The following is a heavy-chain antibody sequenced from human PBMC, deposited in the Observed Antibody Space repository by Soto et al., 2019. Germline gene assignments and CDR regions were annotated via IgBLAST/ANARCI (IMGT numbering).Heavy chain of an antibody. CDR3: ARVLDYCDYARAGWFDP. V-gene: IGHV3-21*06. D-gene: IGHD4-17*01. Sequence: EVQLVESGGGLVKPGGSLRLSCAASGFTFSSYNMNWVRQAPGKGLEWVAAITSSSSYIYYADSVKGRFTISRDNAKNPPYLQMSRRRAEDTAVYYCARVLDYCDYARAGWFDPWRQGTLVTVSP. J-gene: IGHJ5*02. CDR1: GFTFSSYN. CDR2: ITSSSSYI.